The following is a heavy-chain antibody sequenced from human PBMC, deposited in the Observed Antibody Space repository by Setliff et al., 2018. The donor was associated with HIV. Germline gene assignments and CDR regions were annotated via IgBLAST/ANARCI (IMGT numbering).Heavy chain of an antibody. CDR2: IYPGDSDT. Sequence: LGESLKISCKGSGYSFTTNWIGWVRQMPGKGLEWMGVIYPGDSDTRYRPSFQGQVTISADKSISTAYLQWCRLKASDTAMYYCARGPLLDYDILTGYYHDAFDIWGQGTMVTVSS. V-gene: IGHV5-51*01. CDR3: ARGPLLDYDILTGYYHDAFDI. J-gene: IGHJ3*02. CDR1: GYSFTTNW. D-gene: IGHD3-9*01.